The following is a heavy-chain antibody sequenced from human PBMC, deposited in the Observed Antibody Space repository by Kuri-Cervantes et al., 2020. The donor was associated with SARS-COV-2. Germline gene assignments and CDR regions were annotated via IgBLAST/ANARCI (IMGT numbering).Heavy chain of an antibody. CDR3: ARDGGIAVAAHFDY. J-gene: IGHJ4*02. D-gene: IGHD6-19*01. Sequence: GGSLRLSCAASGFTLSSYSMNWVRQAPGKGLEWVSSISSSSSYIYYADSVKGRFTISRDNAKNSLYLQMNSLRAEDTAVYYCARDGGIAVAAHFDYWGQGTLVAVSS. CDR1: GFTLSSYS. V-gene: IGHV3-21*01. CDR2: ISSSSSYI.